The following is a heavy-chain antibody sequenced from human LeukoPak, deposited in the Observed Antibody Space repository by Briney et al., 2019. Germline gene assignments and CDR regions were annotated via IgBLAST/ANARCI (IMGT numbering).Heavy chain of an antibody. Sequence: PSETLSLTCTVSGGSISSSSYYWGWIRQPPGKGLEWIGSIYYSGSTYYNPSLKSRVTISVDTSQNQFSLKLSSVTAADTAVYYCARVVGATSPIFDYWGQGTLVTVSS. V-gene: IGHV4-39*01. J-gene: IGHJ4*02. CDR1: GGSISSSSYY. D-gene: IGHD1-26*01. CDR2: IYYSGST. CDR3: ARVVGATSPIFDY.